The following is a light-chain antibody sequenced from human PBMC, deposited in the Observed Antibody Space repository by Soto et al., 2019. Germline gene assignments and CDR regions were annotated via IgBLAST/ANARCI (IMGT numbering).Light chain of an antibody. CDR3: MQRTHWPYT. J-gene: IGKJ2*01. V-gene: IGKV2-30*01. CDR1: QSLVNSAGNTY. Sequence: DVVMTQSPLSLPVTLGQAASISCRSSQSLVNSAGNTYLSWLHQRPGQSPRRLIYKVSSRDSGVPDRFSGSGSGTDFTLKISRLEAEDVGLYHCMQRTHWPYTFGQGTKVDSK. CDR2: KVS.